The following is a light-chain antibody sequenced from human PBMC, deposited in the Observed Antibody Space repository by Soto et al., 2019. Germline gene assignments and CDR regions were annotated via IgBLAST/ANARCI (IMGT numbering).Light chain of an antibody. V-gene: IGLV2-14*01. CDR3: SSYTSSSPWV. CDR2: DVS. J-gene: IGLJ1*01. CDR1: SSDVGGYNY. Sequence: QSVLTQPASVSGSPGQSITISCTGNSSDVGGYNYVSWYQQHPGKAPKLMIYDVSNRPSGVSNRFSGSKSGNTASLTISGLQAEDEADYYCSSYTSSSPWVFGTGTKVTVL.